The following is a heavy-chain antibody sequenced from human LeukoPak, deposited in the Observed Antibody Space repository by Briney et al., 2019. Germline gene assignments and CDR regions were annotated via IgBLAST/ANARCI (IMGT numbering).Heavy chain of an antibody. J-gene: IGHJ4*02. CDR2: IYPGDSDT. D-gene: IGHD3-22*01. V-gene: IGHV5-51*01. CDR1: GYSFTSYW. CDR3: ARLSDSSGYYYANYFDY. Sequence: GESLKISCKGSGYSFTSYWIGWVRQMPGKGLEWMGIIYPGDSDTRYSPSFQGQVTISADKSISTAYLQWSSLKASDTAMYYCARLSDSSGYYYANYFDYRGQGTLVTVSS.